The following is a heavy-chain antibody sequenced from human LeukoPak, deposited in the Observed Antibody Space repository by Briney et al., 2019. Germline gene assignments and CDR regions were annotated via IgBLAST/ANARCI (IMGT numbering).Heavy chain of an antibody. J-gene: IGHJ4*02. V-gene: IGHV4-34*01. CDR2: INHSGST. CDR3: ARSYPLDY. CDR1: GGSFSGYY. D-gene: IGHD2-21*01. Sequence: SETLSLTCAVYGGSFSGYYWSWIRQPPGKGLEWIGEINHSGSTNYNLSLKSRVTISVDTSKNQFSLKLSSVTAADTAVYYCARSYPLDYWGQGTLVTVSS.